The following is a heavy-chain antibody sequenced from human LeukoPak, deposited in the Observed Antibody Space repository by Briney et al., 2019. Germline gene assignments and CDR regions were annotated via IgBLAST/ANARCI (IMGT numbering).Heavy chain of an antibody. J-gene: IGHJ3*02. CDR3: ARDMNGNYYDSSGYYYPDAFDI. Sequence: GASLKVSCKASGYTLNIYGISWVRQAPGQELEWMAWTSVNNGDTKYVQKFQGRVTVTTDTYTSTVYLELRSLRSDDTAVYYCARDMNGNYYDSSGYYYPDAFDIWGQGTMVTVSS. V-gene: IGHV1-18*01. CDR2: TSVNNGDT. D-gene: IGHD3-22*01. CDR1: GYTLNIYG.